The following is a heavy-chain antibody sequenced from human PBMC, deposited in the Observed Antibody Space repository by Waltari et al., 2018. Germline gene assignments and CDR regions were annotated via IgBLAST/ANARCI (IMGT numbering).Heavy chain of an antibody. CDR2: IYYSGST. CDR3: ARVQSSGWSPWYFDL. J-gene: IGHJ2*01. CDR1: GGSISRYY. V-gene: IGHV4-59*01. D-gene: IGHD6-19*01. Sequence: QVQLQESGPGLVKPSETLSLTCTVSGGSISRYYWSWIRPPPGKGLEWIGYIYYSGSTNYNPSLKSRVTISVDTSKNQFSLKLSSVTAADTAVYYCARVQSSGWSPWYFDLWGRGTLVTVSS.